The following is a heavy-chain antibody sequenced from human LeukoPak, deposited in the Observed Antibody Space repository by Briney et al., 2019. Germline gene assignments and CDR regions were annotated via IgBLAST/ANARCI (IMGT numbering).Heavy chain of an antibody. CDR1: GFTFSSYA. Sequence: GGSLRLSCAASGFTFSSYAMYWVRQAPGKGLEYVSAISSNGGSTYYADSVKGRFTISRDNSKNMLYLQMGSLRAEDMAAYYCARGDYGDFSHYYYYGMDVWGKGTTVTVSS. CDR2: ISSNGGST. CDR3: ARGDYGDFSHYYYYGMDV. D-gene: IGHD4-17*01. V-gene: IGHV3-64*02. J-gene: IGHJ6*04.